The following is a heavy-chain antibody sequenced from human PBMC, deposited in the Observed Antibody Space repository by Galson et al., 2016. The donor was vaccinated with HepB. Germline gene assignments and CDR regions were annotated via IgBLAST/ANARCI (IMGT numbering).Heavy chain of an antibody. CDR3: ARAKGLLEWLVRYYFDY. D-gene: IGHD3-3*01. V-gene: IGHV3-21*01. Sequence: LRLSCAASGFTFSNYAMSWVRQAPGKGLEWVSSISSSSSYVDYADTVKGRFTISRDNAKNSLYLQMNSLRAEDTAVYYCARAKGLLEWLVRYYFDYWGQGTLVTVSS. CDR1: GFTFSNYA. CDR2: ISSSSSYV. J-gene: IGHJ4*02.